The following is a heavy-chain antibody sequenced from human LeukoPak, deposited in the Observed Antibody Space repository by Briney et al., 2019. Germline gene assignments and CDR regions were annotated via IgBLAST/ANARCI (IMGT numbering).Heavy chain of an antibody. CDR2: VYYSGST. D-gene: IGHD2-2*01. CDR3: ARDASTWSN. J-gene: IGHJ4*02. V-gene: IGHV4-59*01. CDR1: GVSISSYY. Sequence: SETLSLTCTVSGVSISSYYWSCIRQPPGKGLEWIGYVYYSGSTNYNPSLKSRVTISVDTSKNQFSLKLSSVTAADTAVYYCARDASTWSNWGQGTLVTVSS.